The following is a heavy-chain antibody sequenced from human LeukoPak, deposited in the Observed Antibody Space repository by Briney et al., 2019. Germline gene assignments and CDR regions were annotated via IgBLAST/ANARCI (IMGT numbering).Heavy chain of an antibody. J-gene: IGHJ1*01. Sequence: GGSLRLSCAASGFTVSSNYMTWVRQARGKGLEWVSVIYSGGRTFDADSVKGRFTISRDNVKNTVFLQMNSLRVEDTAVYYCATVSSSWLGYFQHWGQGTLVTVSS. CDR3: ATVSSSWLGYFQH. V-gene: IGHV3-66*01. D-gene: IGHD6-13*01. CDR2: IYSGGRT. CDR1: GFTVSSNY.